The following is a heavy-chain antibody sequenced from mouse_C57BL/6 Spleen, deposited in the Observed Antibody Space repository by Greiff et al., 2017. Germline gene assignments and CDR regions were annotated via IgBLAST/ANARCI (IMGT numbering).Heavy chain of an antibody. CDR1: GYTFTDYN. V-gene: IGHV1-22*01. CDR3: AREDYYGSSGWFAY. D-gene: IGHD1-1*01. J-gene: IGHJ3*01. Sequence: VQLQQSGPELVKPGASVKMSCKASGYTFTDYNMHWVKQSHGKSLEWIGDINPNNGGTSYNQKFKGKATLTVNKSSSTAYMELRSLTSEDSAVYYCAREDYYGSSGWFAYWGQGTLVTVSA. CDR2: INPNNGGT.